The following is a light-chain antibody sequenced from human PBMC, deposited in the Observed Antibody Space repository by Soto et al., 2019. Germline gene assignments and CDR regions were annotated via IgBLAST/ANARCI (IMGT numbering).Light chain of an antibody. CDR1: QSVSSY. CDR3: QQRGT. CDR2: DAS. V-gene: IGKV3-11*01. Sequence: EIVLTQSPATLSLSPGERATLSCWARQSVSSYLAWYQQKPGQAPRLLIYDASNRATGIPARFSGSGSGTDLTLTISSLEPEDFAVYYCQQRGTFGQGTKVEIK. J-gene: IGKJ1*01.